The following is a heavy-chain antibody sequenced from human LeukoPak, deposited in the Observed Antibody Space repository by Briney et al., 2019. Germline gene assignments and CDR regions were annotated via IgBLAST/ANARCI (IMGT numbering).Heavy chain of an antibody. CDR2: ISYDGSNK. CDR3: AKDRRKWELQDFDY. J-gene: IGHJ4*02. Sequence: GGSLRLSCAASGFTFSSYAMSWVRQAPGKGLEWVAVISYDGSNKYYADSVKGRFTISRDNSKNTLYLQMDSLRAEDTAVYYCAKDRRKWELQDFDYWGQGTLVTVSS. V-gene: IGHV3-30*18. D-gene: IGHD1-26*01. CDR1: GFTFSSYA.